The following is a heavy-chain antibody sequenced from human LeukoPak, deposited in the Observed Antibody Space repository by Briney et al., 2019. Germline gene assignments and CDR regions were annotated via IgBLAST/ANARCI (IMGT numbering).Heavy chain of an antibody. CDR1: GYTFTSYG. V-gene: IGHV1-8*01. J-gene: IGHJ4*02. CDR3: ARKSGSYFGNKREFDY. CDR2: MNPNSGNT. Sequence: GASVKVSCKASGYTFTSYGINWVRQATGQGLEWMGWMNPNSGNTGYAQKFQGRVTMTRNTSISTAYMELSSLRSEDTAVYYCARKSGSYFGNKREFDYWGQGTLVSVSS. D-gene: IGHD1-26*01.